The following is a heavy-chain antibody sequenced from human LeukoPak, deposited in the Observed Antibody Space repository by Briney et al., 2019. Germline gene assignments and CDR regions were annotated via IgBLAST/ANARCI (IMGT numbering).Heavy chain of an antibody. CDR3: ARQTFSSGWTKFDY. Sequence: SETLSLTCTVSGGSISSYYWSWIRQPAGKGLEWIGRLYTSGNTNYNPSLKSRVTISGDTSKNQFSLKLSSVTAADTAVYYCARQTFSSGWTKFDYWGQGTLVTVSS. CDR1: GGSISSYY. J-gene: IGHJ4*02. D-gene: IGHD6-19*01. CDR2: LYTSGNT. V-gene: IGHV4-4*07.